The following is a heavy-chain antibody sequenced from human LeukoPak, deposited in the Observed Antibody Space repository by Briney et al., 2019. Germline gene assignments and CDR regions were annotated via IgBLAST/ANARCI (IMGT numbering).Heavy chain of an antibody. Sequence: SETLSLTCTVSGGSISSDGYYWSWIRQHPGKGLEWIGHIYYSGSTYYNPSLKSRVTISVDTSKNQFSLKLSSVTAADTAVYYCARRRGSYPFDYWGQGTPVTVSS. V-gene: IGHV4-31*03. D-gene: IGHD1-26*01. J-gene: IGHJ4*02. CDR1: GGSISSDGYY. CDR2: IYYSGST. CDR3: ARRRGSYPFDY.